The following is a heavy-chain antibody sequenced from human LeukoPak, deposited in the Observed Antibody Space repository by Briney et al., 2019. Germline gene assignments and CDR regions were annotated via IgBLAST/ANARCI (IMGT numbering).Heavy chain of an antibody. CDR2: ISSSGSTI. CDR1: GFTFSSYE. J-gene: IGHJ4*02. Sequence: PGGSLRLSCAASGFTFSSYEMDWVRQAPGKGLEWVSYISSSGSTIYYADSVKGRFTISRDNAKNSLYLQMNSLRSEDTAVYYCARGNEVGWLQFGWGQGTLVTVSS. CDR3: ARGNEVGWLQFG. D-gene: IGHD5-24*01. V-gene: IGHV3-48*03.